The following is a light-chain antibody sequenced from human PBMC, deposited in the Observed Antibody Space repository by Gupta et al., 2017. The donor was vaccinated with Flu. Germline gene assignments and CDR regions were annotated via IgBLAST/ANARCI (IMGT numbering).Light chain of an antibody. CDR2: GAS. Sequence: VMTPCPATLSFSPGERAILSGRASQSVSNSLAWYQQKPGQAPRLLIYGASTRATGIPARFSGSGSGTDFTLTISRLQSEDVAVYYCQHYNDCLLTFGGGTKVEIK. V-gene: IGKV3D-15*01. CDR3: QHYNDCLLT. CDR1: QSVSNS. J-gene: IGKJ4*01.